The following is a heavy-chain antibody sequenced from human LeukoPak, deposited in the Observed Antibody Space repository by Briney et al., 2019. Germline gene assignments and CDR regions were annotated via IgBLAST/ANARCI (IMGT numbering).Heavy chain of an antibody. V-gene: IGHV3-23*01. J-gene: IGHJ4*02. CDR1: GFTFSSYE. CDR3: AKSSGPGAAVYYFDY. D-gene: IGHD6-13*01. CDR2: ISGSGGST. Sequence: GGSLRLSCAASGFTFSSYEMNWVRQAPGKGLEWVSAISGSGGSTYYADSVKGRFTISRDNSKNTLYLQMNSLRAEDTAVYYCAKSSGPGAAVYYFDYWGQGTLVTVSS.